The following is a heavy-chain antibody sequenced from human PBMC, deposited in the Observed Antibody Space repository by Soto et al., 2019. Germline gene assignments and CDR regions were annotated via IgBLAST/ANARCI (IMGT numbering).Heavy chain of an antibody. J-gene: IGHJ4*02. CDR3: AKGSRGYTTYYFDY. V-gene: IGHV3-23*01. CDR1: EFSFGGYA. D-gene: IGHD5-18*01. CDR2: ISGSGASA. Sequence: EVELLESGGGLVQPGGSLRLSCAASEFSFGGYAMSWVRQAPGKGLEWVSSISGSGASAFYAASVRGRFTISRHNTGNTVSLQMNSLRAEDTALYYCAKGSRGYTTYYFDYWGQGTRITVSS.